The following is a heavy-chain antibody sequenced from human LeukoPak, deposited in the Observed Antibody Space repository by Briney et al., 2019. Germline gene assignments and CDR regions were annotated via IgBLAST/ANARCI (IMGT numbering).Heavy chain of an antibody. J-gene: IGHJ4*02. CDR1: GFPFSSYS. CDR3: ARFTGYSSSWYELDY. CDR2: ISTSSSTI. D-gene: IGHD6-13*01. V-gene: IGHV3-48*02. Sequence: GSLRPSFAASGFPFSSYSLNWVRQAPGKGLEWVSYISTSSSTIYYADSVKGRFTVSRDNAKNSLYLQMNSLRDEDTAVYYCARFTGYSSSWYELDYWGQGTLVTVSS.